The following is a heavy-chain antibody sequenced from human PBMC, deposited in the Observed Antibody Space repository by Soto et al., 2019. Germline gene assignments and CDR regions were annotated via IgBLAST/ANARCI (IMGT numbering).Heavy chain of an antibody. CDR2: IYYSGST. V-gene: IGHV4-59*01. J-gene: IGHJ4*02. CDR1: GDSMRSFY. CDR3: TRVGGYYGDYPNFDY. D-gene: IGHD4-17*01. Sequence: SETLSLTCTVYGDSMRSFYRSWIRQPPGKGLEWIGNIYYSGSTNYNPSRKSRVTMSVDMSRNQVSLKLSSVTAADTAVYYCTRVGGYYGDYPNFDYWGQGALVTVSS.